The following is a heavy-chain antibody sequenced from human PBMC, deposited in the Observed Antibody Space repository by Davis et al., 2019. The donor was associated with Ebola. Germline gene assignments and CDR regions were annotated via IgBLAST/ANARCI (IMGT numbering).Heavy chain of an antibody. J-gene: IGHJ4*02. CDR1: GYSFTNYA. Sequence: ASVKVSCMASGYSFTNYAMHWVRQAPGQRLEWMGWINVGNGNTDYSQKFHDRVTITRDTSARTVYMVLTSLRSEDTAFSYCARDEFDYWGQGTLVTVSS. CDR3: ARDEFDY. CDR2: INVGNGNT. V-gene: IGHV1-3*01.